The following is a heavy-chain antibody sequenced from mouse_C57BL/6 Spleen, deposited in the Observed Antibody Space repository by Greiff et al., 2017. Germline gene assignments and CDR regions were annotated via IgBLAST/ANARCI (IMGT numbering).Heavy chain of an antibody. CDR1: GFTFSNYW. CDR2: IRLKSDNYAT. CDR3: TEGPN. V-gene: IGHV6-3*01. J-gene: IGHJ2*01. Sequence: EVKLMESGGGLVQPGGSMKLSCVASGFTFSNYWMNWVLQSPEQGLEWVAQIRLKSDNYATHYAESVKGRFTISRDDSKSSVYLQMNNLRAEDTGIYYCTEGPNWGQGTTLTVSS.